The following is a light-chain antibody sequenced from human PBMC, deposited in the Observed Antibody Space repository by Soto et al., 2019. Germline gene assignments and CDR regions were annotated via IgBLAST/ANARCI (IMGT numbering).Light chain of an antibody. V-gene: IGKV1-33*01. CDR2: DIS. CDR3: QQYEHLPYT. CDR1: QVITNY. Sequence: DIQLTQSASSLSASVGDRVTITCQASQVITNYLNWYQQKPGRAPKLLIYDISTLEIGVPSRFGGSGSGTHFTFTITGLQPEGIATYYCQQYEHLPYTFGQGTKLEI. J-gene: IGKJ2*01.